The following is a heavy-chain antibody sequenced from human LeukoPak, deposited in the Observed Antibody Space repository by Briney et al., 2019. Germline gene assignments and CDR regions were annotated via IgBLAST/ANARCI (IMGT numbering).Heavy chain of an antibody. CDR3: AKVRSIVVVPAALRAIMDV. Sequence: PGGSLRLSCAASGFTFSSYAMSWVRQAPGKGLEWVSAISGSGGSTYYADSVKGRFTISRDNSKNTLYLQMNSLRAEDTAVYYCAKVRSIVVVPAALRAIMDVWGKGTTVTVSS. J-gene: IGHJ6*03. V-gene: IGHV3-23*01. CDR1: GFTFSSYA. CDR2: ISGSGGST. D-gene: IGHD2-2*01.